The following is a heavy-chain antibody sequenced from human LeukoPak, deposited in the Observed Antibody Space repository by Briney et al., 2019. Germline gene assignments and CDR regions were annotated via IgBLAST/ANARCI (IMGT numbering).Heavy chain of an antibody. CDR3: IRTLIVATSPYMDV. D-gene: IGHD5-12*01. Sequence: GGSLRLSCAASGFTFSSYWMHWVRQAPGKGLVWVSRVNSDGTGTTYADSVEGRFTISRDKAKNTVHLQMNSLRAEDTAIYYCIRTLIVATSPYMDVWGKGTTVTVSS. V-gene: IGHV3-74*01. CDR1: GFTFSSYW. J-gene: IGHJ6*03. CDR2: VNSDGTGT.